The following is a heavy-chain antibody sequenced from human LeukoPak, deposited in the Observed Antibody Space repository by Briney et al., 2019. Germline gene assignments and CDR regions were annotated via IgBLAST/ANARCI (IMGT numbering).Heavy chain of an antibody. Sequence: GGSLRLSCAASGFTFSSYWMSWVRQAPGKGLEWVANIKQDGSEKYYVDSVKGRFTISRGNSKNTLFLQMDSLRAEDTAPYYCAKSVAIYFYYGLDVWGQGTTVTVSS. J-gene: IGHJ6*02. CDR2: IKQDGSEK. V-gene: IGHV3-7*03. CDR1: GFTFSSYW. CDR3: AKSVAIYFYYGLDV. D-gene: IGHD3-3*01.